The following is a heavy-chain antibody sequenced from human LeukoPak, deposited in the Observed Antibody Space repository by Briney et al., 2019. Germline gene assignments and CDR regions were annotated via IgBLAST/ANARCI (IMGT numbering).Heavy chain of an antibody. CDR2: IYYSGST. CDR3: ARESAPYYDGSGYPDY. J-gene: IGHJ4*02. D-gene: IGHD3-22*01. Sequence: PSETLSLTCTVSGGSISSYYWSWIRQPPGKGLEWIGYIYYSGSTYYNPSLKSRVTISVDTSKNQFSLKLSSVTAAGTAVYYCARESAPYYDGSGYPDYWGQGTLVTVSS. V-gene: IGHV4-59*12. CDR1: GGSISSYY.